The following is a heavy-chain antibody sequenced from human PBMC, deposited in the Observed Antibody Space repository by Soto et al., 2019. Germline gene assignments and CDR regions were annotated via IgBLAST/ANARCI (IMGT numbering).Heavy chain of an antibody. CDR2: INPRDGST. D-gene: IGHD3-3*01. CDR3: ARDLNHDFWTDPYHFFGMDV. CDR1: GNTFTRNK. Sequence: ASVKVSCKVSGNTFTRNKIHWVRQAPGQGLEWMGMINPRDGSTTYAQTFRGRLIVTRDTSTTMVYMELSSLIFDDTAVYFCARDLNHDFWTDPYHFFGMDVRRKGTTVTVSS. V-gene: IGHV1-46*01. J-gene: IGHJ6*04.